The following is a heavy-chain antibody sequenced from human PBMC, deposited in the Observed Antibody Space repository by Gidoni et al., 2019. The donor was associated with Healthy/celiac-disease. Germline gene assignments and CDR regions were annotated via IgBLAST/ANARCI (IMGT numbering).Heavy chain of an antibody. CDR1: GFTFSSYS. CDR3: ARGTHYDILTDYGMDV. Sequence: EVQLVESGGGLVKPGGSLRLSGAASGFTFSSYSMNWVRQAPGKGLEWVSAISSSSSYIYYADSVKGRFTISRDNAKNSLYLQMNSLRAEDTAVYYCARGTHYDILTDYGMDVWGQGTTVTVSS. CDR2: ISSSSSYI. V-gene: IGHV3-21*01. D-gene: IGHD3-9*01. J-gene: IGHJ6*02.